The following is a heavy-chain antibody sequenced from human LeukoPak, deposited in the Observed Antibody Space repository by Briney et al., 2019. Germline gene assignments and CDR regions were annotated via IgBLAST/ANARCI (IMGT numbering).Heavy chain of an antibody. CDR1: GGTFSSYA. J-gene: IGHJ4*02. D-gene: IGHD2-21*02. CDR3: TRAPKAYCGGDCFSDYFDY. V-gene: IGHV3-49*04. CDR2: IRSKAYGGTT. Sequence: SCKASGGTFSSYAISWVRQAPGKGLEWVGFIRSKAYGGTTEYAASVKGRFTISRDDSTSIAYLQMNSLKTEDTAVYYCTRAPKAYCGGDCFSDYFDYWGQGTLVTVSS.